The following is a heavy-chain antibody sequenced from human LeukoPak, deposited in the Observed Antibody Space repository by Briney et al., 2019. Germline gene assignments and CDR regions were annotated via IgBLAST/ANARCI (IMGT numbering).Heavy chain of an antibody. CDR2: IYNSGDA. Sequence: PSETLSLTCTVSAGSISSYYCSWLPQPARGGLECIGRIYNSGDARYNPSLESRVSMSVATTKNQFSLKLSSVTAADTAVYYCARYGDPALYFDSWGQGTMVTVP. V-gene: IGHV4-4*07. J-gene: IGHJ4*02. CDR3: ARYGDPALYFDS. D-gene: IGHD2-21*02. CDR1: AGSISSYY.